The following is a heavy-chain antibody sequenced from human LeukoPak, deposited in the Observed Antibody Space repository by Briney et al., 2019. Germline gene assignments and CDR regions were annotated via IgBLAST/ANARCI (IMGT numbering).Heavy chain of an antibody. J-gene: IGHJ4*02. CDR3: ASHRRDGYNYVGGRFDY. CDR1: GGSISSSSYY. CDR2: IYYSGST. V-gene: IGHV4-39*07. Sequence: PSETLSLTCTVSGGSISSSSYYWGWIRQPPGKGLEWIGSIYYSGSTYYNPSLKSRVTISVDTSKNQFSLKLSSVTAADTAVYYCASHRRDGYNYVGGRFDYWGQGTLVTVSS. D-gene: IGHD5-24*01.